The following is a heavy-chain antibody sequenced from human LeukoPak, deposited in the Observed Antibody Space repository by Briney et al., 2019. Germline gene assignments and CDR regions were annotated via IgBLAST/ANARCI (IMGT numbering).Heavy chain of an antibody. CDR3: ARVEALKDYDFWGGYIDY. CDR1: GGSISSSSYY. D-gene: IGHD3-3*01. J-gene: IGHJ4*02. Sequence: SETLSLTCTVSGGSISSSSYYWGWIRQPPGKGLEWIGEINHSGSTNYNPSLKSRVTISVDTSKNQFSLKLSSVTAADTAVYYCARVEALKDYDFWGGYIDYWGQGTLVTVSS. CDR2: INHSGST. V-gene: IGHV4-39*07.